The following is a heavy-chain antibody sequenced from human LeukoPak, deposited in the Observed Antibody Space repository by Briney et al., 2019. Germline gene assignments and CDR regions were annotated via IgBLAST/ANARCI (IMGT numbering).Heavy chain of an antibody. CDR2: IHDSGST. V-gene: IGHV4-61*01. D-gene: IGHD3-10*01. CDR1: GGSVSSGTYY. CDR3: ARIFGSGPGEYTWFAP. Sequence: SETLSLTCTVSGGSVSSGTYYWYWIRQPPGKGLEWIGYIHDSGSTNYNPSLKTRVTISVDTSKSQFSLRLSSVTDADTAVYYCARIFGSGPGEYTWFAPWGEGTLVTVSS. J-gene: IGHJ5*02.